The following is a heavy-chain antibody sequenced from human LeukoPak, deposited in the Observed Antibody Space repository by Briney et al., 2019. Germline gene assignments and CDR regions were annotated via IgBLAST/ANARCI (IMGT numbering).Heavy chain of an antibody. CDR3: ARDPGVPAAPLDY. J-gene: IGHJ4*02. CDR2: ISSSSRFI. V-gene: IGHV3-21*01. D-gene: IGHD2-2*01. CDR1: GFTFSPYS. Sequence: TGGSLRHSCAASGFTFSPYSINWVRQAPGKGLEWVAYISSSSRFIYYADSVKGRFIISRDNANNSLHLQMNSLRVEDTAVYFCARDPGVPAAPLDYWGQGTLVAVSS.